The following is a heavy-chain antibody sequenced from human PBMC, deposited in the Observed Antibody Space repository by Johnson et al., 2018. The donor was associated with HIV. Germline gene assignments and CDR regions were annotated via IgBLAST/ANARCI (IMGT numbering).Heavy chain of an antibody. CDR2: ISYDGSNK. J-gene: IGHJ3*02. Sequence: QVQLVESGGGVVQPGRSLRLSCAASGFTFSSYAMHWVRQAPGKGLEWVAVISYDGSNKYYADSVKGRFTISRDNSKNTLYLQMSGLRVEDTAVYYCARESTATRGDAFDIWGQGTLVTVSS. D-gene: IGHD4-17*01. V-gene: IGHV3-30*04. CDR3: ARESTATRGDAFDI. CDR1: GFTFSSYA.